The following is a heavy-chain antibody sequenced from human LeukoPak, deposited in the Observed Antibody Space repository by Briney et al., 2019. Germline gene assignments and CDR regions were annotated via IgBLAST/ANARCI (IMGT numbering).Heavy chain of an antibody. CDR3: AKDHGSGSYFFDY. D-gene: IGHD3-10*01. J-gene: IGHJ4*02. CDR2: ISWNSYSI. Sequence: GGSLRLSCAASGFTFDDHAMHWVRQAPGKGLEWVSGISWNSYSIGYADSVKGRFTISRDNAKNSLYLQMNSLRAEDTALYYCAKDHGSGSYFFDYWGQGTLVTVSS. CDR1: GFTFDDHA. V-gene: IGHV3-9*01.